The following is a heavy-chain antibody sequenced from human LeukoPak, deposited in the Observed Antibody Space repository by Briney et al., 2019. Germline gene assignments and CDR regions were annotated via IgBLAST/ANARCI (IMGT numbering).Heavy chain of an antibody. V-gene: IGHV3-21*04. CDR2: ISSSSSSI. Sequence: GGSLRLSCAASGFTFSSYTMNWVRQAPGKGLEWVSSISSSSSSIYYADSVKGRFTISRDNAKNSLYLQMNSLRAEDTAVYYCARAGGYSYGYSDYWGQGTLVTVSS. CDR3: ARAGGYSYGYSDY. CDR1: GFTFSSYT. J-gene: IGHJ4*02. D-gene: IGHD5-18*01.